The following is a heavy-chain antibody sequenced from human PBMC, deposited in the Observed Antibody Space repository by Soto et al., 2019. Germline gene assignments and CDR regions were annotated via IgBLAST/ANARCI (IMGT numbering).Heavy chain of an antibody. Sequence: GGSLRLSCAASGFTFSSYAMSWVRQAPGKGLEWVSAISGSGGSTYYADSVKGRFTISRDNSKNTLYLQMNSLRAEDTAVYYCAKDGYCSSTSCYASSGYWGQGTLVTVSS. CDR1: GFTFSSYA. CDR2: ISGSGGST. D-gene: IGHD2-2*01. CDR3: AKDGYCSSTSCYASSGY. J-gene: IGHJ4*02. V-gene: IGHV3-23*01.